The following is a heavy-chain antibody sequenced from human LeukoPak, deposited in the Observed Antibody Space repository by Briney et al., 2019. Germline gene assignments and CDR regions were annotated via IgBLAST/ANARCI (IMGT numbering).Heavy chain of an antibody. V-gene: IGHV3-7*01. CDR2: IKKDGSEK. D-gene: IGHD3-3*01. CDR3: ARVDFWSGYSFDY. CDR1: GFTFSSYW. J-gene: IGHJ4*02. Sequence: PGGSLRLSCAASGFTFSSYWMSWVRQAPGKGMEWVANIKKDGSEKYYVDSVKGRFTISRDNAKTSLYLQMNSLRAEDTAVYYCARVDFWSGYSFDYWGQGTLVTVSS.